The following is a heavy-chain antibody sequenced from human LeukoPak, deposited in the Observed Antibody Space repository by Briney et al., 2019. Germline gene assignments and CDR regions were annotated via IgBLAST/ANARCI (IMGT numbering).Heavy chain of an antibody. Sequence: GRSLRLSCAASGFTFSSYAMHWVRQAPGKGLEWVAVISYDGSNKYYADSVKGRFTISRDNSKNTLYLQMNSLRAEDTAVYYCAKDSSTSNPYYGLDVWGQGTTVTVSS. V-gene: IGHV3-30-3*01. D-gene: IGHD4-11*01. CDR1: GFTFSSYA. CDR2: ISYDGSNK. CDR3: AKDSSTSNPYYGLDV. J-gene: IGHJ6*02.